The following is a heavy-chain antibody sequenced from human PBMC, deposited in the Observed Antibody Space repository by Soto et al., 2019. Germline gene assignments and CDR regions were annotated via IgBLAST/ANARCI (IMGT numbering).Heavy chain of an antibody. Sequence: GGSLRLSCAASEFTLSSYAMHCVHQAPGKGLEWVAVISYDGSNKYYADTVKGRFTISRDNSKNTLYLQMNSLRAEDKAVYYCAKGELLLWLGELAGYYYGMAVWGQGTTVTVSS. CDR1: EFTLSSYA. CDR2: ISYDGSNK. CDR3: AKGELLLWLGELAGYYYGMAV. J-gene: IGHJ6*02. V-gene: IGHV3-30-3*01. D-gene: IGHD3-10*01.